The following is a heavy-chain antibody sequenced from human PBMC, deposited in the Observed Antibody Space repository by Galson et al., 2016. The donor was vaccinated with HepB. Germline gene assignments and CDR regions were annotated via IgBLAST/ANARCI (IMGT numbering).Heavy chain of an antibody. D-gene: IGHD2-21*01. CDR2: IKGDGSLK. V-gene: IGHV3-7*01. J-gene: IGHJ4*02. Sequence: SLRLSCAVSGLRFSDLWMDWVRQAPGKGLEWVANIKGDGSLKFYVDSVRGRFTISRDNAKNSVYLQMNRLTVEDPGVYYCAREGIGDYFDWGQGTLVTVSS. CDR1: GLRFSDLW. CDR3: AREGIGDYFD.